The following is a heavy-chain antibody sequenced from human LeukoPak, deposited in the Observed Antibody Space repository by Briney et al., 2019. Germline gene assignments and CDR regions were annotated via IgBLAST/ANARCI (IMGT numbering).Heavy chain of an antibody. CDR2: IYYSGSP. J-gene: IGHJ4*02. D-gene: IGHD2-15*01. Sequence: SETLSLTCTVSGGSLSSGGYYWSWIRQHPGKGLEWIGYIYYSGSPYYNPSLKSRIDMSVDTSKSQFSLRLSSVTAADTAMYYCARGHYSGGSDYWGQGTLVTVSS. CDR1: GGSLSSGGYY. V-gene: IGHV4-31*03. CDR3: ARGHYSGGSDY.